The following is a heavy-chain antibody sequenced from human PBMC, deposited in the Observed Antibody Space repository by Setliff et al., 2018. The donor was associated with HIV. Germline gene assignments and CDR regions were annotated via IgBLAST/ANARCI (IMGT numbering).Heavy chain of an antibody. CDR1: GGSISSYS. V-gene: IGHV4-4*08. CDR3: ARDATSEGYMDV. CDR2: IYTSGST. J-gene: IGHJ6*03. Sequence: ASETLSLTCTVSGGSISSYSWSWIRQPPGKGLEWIGYIYTSGSTNYNPSLKSRVTISVDTSENQFSLKLTSVTAADTAMYFCARDATSEGYMDVWGKGTTVTV.